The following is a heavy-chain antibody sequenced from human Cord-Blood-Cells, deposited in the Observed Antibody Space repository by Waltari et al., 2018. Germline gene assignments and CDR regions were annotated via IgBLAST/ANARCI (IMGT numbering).Heavy chain of an antibody. V-gene: IGHV4-39*01. CDR2: IYYSGST. CDR3: ARQILGYCSSTSCYVDAFDI. D-gene: IGHD2-2*01. J-gene: IGHJ3*02. Sequence: QLQLQESGPGLVKPSETLSLTCTVSGGSISSSSYYWGWIRQPPGKGLEWIGSIYYSGSTYYNPSLNSRVTISVDTSKNQFSLKLSSVTAADTAVYYCARQILGYCSSTSCYVDAFDIWGQGTMVTVSS. CDR1: GGSISSSSYY.